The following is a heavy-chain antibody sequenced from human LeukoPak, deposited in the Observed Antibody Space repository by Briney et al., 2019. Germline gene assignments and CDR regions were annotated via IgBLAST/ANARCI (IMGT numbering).Heavy chain of an antibody. Sequence: PGGSLIFSCAAAGFTFSSYGMHWVRQAPGKGLEWVAFLRYDGSNKYYADSVKGRFTISRDNSKNTLYLQMNSPRAEDTAVYYCAQSGLSGSEEYFHHWGQGTLVTVSS. CDR3: AQSGLSGSEEYFHH. V-gene: IGHV3-30*02. D-gene: IGHD3-10*01. CDR2: LRYDGSNK. J-gene: IGHJ1*01. CDR1: GFTFSSYG.